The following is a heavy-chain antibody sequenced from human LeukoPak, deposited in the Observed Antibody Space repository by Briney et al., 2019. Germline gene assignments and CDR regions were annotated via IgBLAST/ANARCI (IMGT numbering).Heavy chain of an antibody. CDR2: MYYSGTS. CDR1: GASIGGSNYY. CDR3: ARQNYFDY. V-gene: IGHV4-39*01. Sequence: SETLSLTCTVSGASIGGSNYYWGWIRQPPGKGLEWIGSMYYSGTSYYSPSLKSRVTISVDTSKNQFSLRLSSVTAADTAVYYCARQNYFDYWGHGILVTVSS. J-gene: IGHJ4*01.